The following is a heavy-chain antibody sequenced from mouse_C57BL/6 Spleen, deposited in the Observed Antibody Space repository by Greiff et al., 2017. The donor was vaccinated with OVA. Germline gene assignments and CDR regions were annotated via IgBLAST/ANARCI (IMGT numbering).Heavy chain of an antibody. V-gene: IGHV1-72*01. J-gene: IGHJ4*01. D-gene: IGHD2-2*01. CDR2: IDPNCGGT. Sequence: QVQLQQSGAELVKPGASVKLSCKASGYTFTSYWMHWVKQRPGRGLEWIGRIDPNCGGTKYNEKFKSKATLTVDKSSSTAYLQLSSLTSEDSAVYDCARGGLRRGYYAMDYWGQGTSVTVSS. CDR3: ARGGLRRGYYAMDY. CDR1: GYTFTSYW.